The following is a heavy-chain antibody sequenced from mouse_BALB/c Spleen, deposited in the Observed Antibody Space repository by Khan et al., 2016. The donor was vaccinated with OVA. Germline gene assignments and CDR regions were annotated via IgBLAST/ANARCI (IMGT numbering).Heavy chain of an antibody. CDR3: ARDLVNSHWYFDV. Sequence: QVQLKESGPGLVAPSQSLSITCTVSGFSLTSYGVHWVRQPPGKGLEWLGVIWTGGSTNYNSALRSRLTINKDNSKNQVFLKMNNLQTDDTAMYCCARDLVNSHWYFDVWGAGTTVTVSS. V-gene: IGHV2-9*02. CDR1: GFSLTSYG. J-gene: IGHJ1*01. D-gene: IGHD6-1*01. CDR2: IWTGGST.